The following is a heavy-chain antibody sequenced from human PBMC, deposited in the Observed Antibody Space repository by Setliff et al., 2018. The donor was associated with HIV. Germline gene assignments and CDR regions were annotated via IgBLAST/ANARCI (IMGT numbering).Heavy chain of an antibody. D-gene: IGHD4-4*01. CDR2: ISSSSSTI. J-gene: IGHJ4*02. CDR3: AKDGHRRSDYSNYDDY. CDR1: GFTFRSYS. V-gene: IGHV3-48*01. Sequence: GGSLRLSCAASGFTFRSYSMNWVRQAPGKGLEWVAYISSSSSTISYADSVKGRFAISRDNAKNSLYLQMNSLRAEDTALYFCAKDGHRRSDYSNYDDYWGQGTLVTVSS.